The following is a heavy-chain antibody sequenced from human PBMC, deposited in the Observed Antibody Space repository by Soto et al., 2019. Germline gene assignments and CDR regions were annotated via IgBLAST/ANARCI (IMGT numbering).Heavy chain of an antibody. V-gene: IGHV3-21*01. D-gene: IGHD2-21*02. CDR1: GFTFSSYS. CDR3: ARVYSDYGTLCGGDCDACNDY. J-gene: IGHJ4*02. Sequence: EVQLVESGGGLVKPGGSVRLSCAASGFTFSSYSMNWVRQAPGKGLEWVSSISSSSSYIYYADSVKGRFTISRDNAKNSLYLQMNSLRAEDTAVYYCARVYSDYGTLCGGDCDACNDYWGQGTLVTVSS. CDR2: ISSSSSYI.